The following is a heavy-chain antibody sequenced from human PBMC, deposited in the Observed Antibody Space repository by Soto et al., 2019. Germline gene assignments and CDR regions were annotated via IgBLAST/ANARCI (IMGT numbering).Heavy chain of an antibody. Sequence: EVQLVESGGGLVQPGRSLRLSCAASGFTFDDYAMHWVRQAPGKGLEWVSGISWNSGRIGYADSVKGRFTISRDNAKNCLYLQMKSLRAEDTALYYCAKVGCSSTSCYETHYYYMDVWGKGTTVTVSS. V-gene: IGHV3-9*01. CDR2: ISWNSGRI. D-gene: IGHD2-2*01. CDR1: GFTFDDYA. CDR3: AKVGCSSTSCYETHYYYMDV. J-gene: IGHJ6*03.